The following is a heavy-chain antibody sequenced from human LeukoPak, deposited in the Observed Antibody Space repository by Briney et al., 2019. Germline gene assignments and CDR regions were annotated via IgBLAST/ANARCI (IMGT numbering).Heavy chain of an antibody. V-gene: IGHV3-23*01. CDR3: AKEKGSYSSGWYNDY. CDR1: GFTVSSNY. CDR2: ITGSGSST. D-gene: IGHD6-19*01. Sequence: GGSLRLSCAASGFTVSSNYMNWVRQAPGKGLEWVSTITGSGSSTSYADSVKGRFTISRDNSKNTLYLQMNSLRAEDTAAYYCAKEKGSYSSGWYNDYWGPGTLVTVSS. J-gene: IGHJ4*02.